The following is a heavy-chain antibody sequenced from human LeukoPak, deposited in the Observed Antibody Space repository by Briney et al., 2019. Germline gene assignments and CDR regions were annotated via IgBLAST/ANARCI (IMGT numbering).Heavy chain of an antibody. CDR3: TRVLLWFGELLSSYYYYMDV. D-gene: IGHD3-10*01. J-gene: IGHJ6*03. CDR1: GFTFSSYA. Sequence: GGSLRLSCAASGFTFSSYAMSWVRQAPGKGLEWVSAISGSGGSTYYADSGKGRFTISRDNSKNTLYLQMNSLRAEDTAVYYCTRVLLWFGELLSSYYYYMDVWGKGTTVTVSS. CDR2: ISGSGGST. V-gene: IGHV3-23*01.